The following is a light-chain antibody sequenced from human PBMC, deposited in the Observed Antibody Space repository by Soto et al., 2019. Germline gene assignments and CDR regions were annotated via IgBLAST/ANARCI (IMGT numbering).Light chain of an antibody. Sequence: DIQMTQSPSSLSASVGDRVTITCRASQSISSYLNWYQQKPGKAPKLLIYAASSLQSGVPSRFSGSGSGTDFTLTISSLQPEDFATYYWQQSYSTPGTFGQGTKVDIK. V-gene: IGKV1-39*01. CDR2: AAS. CDR1: QSISSY. J-gene: IGKJ1*01. CDR3: QQSYSTPGT.